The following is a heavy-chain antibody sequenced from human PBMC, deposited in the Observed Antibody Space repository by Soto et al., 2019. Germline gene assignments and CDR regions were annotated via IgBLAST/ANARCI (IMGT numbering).Heavy chain of an antibody. Sequence: VGSLRLSCAASGFTFSSYAMSWVRQAPGKGLEWVSAISGSGGSTYYADSVKGRFTISRDNSKNTLYLQMNSLRAEDTAVYYCATSIVVVVAAANEDYWGQGTLVTVST. CDR3: ATSIVVVVAAANEDY. V-gene: IGHV3-23*01. J-gene: IGHJ4*02. CDR1: GFTFSSYA. D-gene: IGHD2-15*01. CDR2: ISGSGGST.